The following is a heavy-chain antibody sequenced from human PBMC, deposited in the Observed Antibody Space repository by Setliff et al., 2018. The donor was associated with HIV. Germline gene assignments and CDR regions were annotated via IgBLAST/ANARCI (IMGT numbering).Heavy chain of an antibody. D-gene: IGHD6-6*01. CDR1: GGSFNGYY. V-gene: IGHV4-34*01. Sequence: SETLSLTCAVYGGSFNGYYWSRIRQPPGKGLEWIGEVNHSGSTNYNPSLKSRVTISVDTSKNQFSLKLSSVTAADTAVYYCARGRDSWSSHVFDMWGQGTMVTVSS. J-gene: IGHJ3*02. CDR2: VNHSGST. CDR3: ARGRDSWSSHVFDM.